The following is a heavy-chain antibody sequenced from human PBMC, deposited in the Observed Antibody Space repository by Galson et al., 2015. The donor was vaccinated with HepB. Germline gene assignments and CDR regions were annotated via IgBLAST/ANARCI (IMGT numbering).Heavy chain of an antibody. CDR1: GFTFSSYA. V-gene: IGHV3-23*01. Sequence: LRLSCAASGFTFSSYAMSWVRQAPGKGLEWVSAISGSGGSTYYADSVKGRFTISRDNSKNTLYLQMNSLRAEDTAVYYCAKGRSTMVRGAYGMDVWGQGTTVTVSS. J-gene: IGHJ6*02. CDR3: AKGRSTMVRGAYGMDV. D-gene: IGHD3-10*01. CDR2: ISGSGGST.